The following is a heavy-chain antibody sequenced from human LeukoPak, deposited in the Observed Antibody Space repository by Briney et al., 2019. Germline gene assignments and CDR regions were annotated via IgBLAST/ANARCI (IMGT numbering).Heavy chain of an antibody. Sequence: GGSLRLSCAASGFTFSSYGMHWVRQAPGKGLEWVAVISYDGSNKYYADSVKGRFTISRDNSKNTLFLQMNSLRAEDTAVYYCARVGIILLRGTIPRPSGMNVWGQGTTVTVSS. J-gene: IGHJ6*02. D-gene: IGHD3-10*01. V-gene: IGHV3-30*03. CDR1: GFTFSSYG. CDR2: ISYDGSNK. CDR3: ARVGIILLRGTIPRPSGMNV.